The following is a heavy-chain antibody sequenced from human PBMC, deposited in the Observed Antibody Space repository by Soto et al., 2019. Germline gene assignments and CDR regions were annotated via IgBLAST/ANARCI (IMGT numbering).Heavy chain of an antibody. Sequence: SETLSLTCAVSGVSISSSSYYWGWIRLAPGKGLEWIGSIYNTGRTYHNPSLNTRVTISVDTSKNQFSLNLSSMTAADTSVYYCVRHAACSSIRCCSGYF. CDR3: VRHAACSSIRCCSGYF. V-gene: IGHV4-39*01. J-gene: IGHJ2*01. CDR1: GVSISSSSYY. D-gene: IGHD3-10*02. CDR2: IYNTGRT.